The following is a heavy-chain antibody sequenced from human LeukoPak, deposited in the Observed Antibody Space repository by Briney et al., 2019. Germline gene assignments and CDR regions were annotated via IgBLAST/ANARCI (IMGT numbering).Heavy chain of an antibody. D-gene: IGHD3-10*01. CDR3: VKESRVVRGVIMDAFDM. CDR2: ISINGGST. CDR1: GFTFSSYA. Sequence: PGGSLRLSCSASGFTFSSYAMHWVRQAPGKGMEYLSCISINGGSTDYADSVKGRFTISRDNSKNTVYLQMSSLRAEDTAVYYCVKESRVVRGVIMDAFDMWGQGTMVTVSS. J-gene: IGHJ3*02. V-gene: IGHV3-64D*06.